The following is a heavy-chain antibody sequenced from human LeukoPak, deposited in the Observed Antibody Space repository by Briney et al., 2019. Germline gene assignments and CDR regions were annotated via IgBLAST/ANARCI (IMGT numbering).Heavy chain of an antibody. V-gene: IGHV4-59*01. CDR2: IYYSGST. J-gene: IGHJ6*03. Sequence: SETLSLTCTVSGGSISSYYWSWIRQPPGKGLEWIGYIYYSGSTNHNPSLKSRVTISVDTSKNQFSLKLSSVTAADTAVYYCARSYYYYMDVWGKGTTVTVSS. CDR3: ARSYYYYMDV. CDR1: GGSISSYY.